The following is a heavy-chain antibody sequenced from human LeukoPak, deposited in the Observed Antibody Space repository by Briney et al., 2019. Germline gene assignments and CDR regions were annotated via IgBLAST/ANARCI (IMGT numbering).Heavy chain of an antibody. CDR1: GYSISSGYY. CDR3: ATQTDYGDYGSAY. J-gene: IGHJ4*02. CDR2: IYHSGST. V-gene: IGHV4-38-2*02. Sequence: SETLSLTCTVSGYSISSGYYWGWIRQPPGKGLEWIGSIYHSGSTYYNPSLKSRVTISVDTSKNQFSLKLSSVTAADTAVYYCATQTDYGDYGSAYWGQGTLVTVSS. D-gene: IGHD4-17*01.